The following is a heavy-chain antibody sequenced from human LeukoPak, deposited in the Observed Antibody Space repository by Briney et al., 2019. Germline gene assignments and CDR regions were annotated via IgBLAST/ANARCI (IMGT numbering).Heavy chain of an antibody. Sequence: SETLSLTCTVSGGSISSSSYYWGWIRQPPGKGLEWIGSIYYSGSTYYNPSLKSRVTISVDTSKNQFSLRLSSVTAADTAGYYCARRPYTSGWYYYFDYWGQGTLVTVSS. V-gene: IGHV4-39*01. CDR2: IYYSGST. D-gene: IGHD6-19*01. CDR3: ARRPYTSGWYYYFDY. CDR1: GGSISSSSYY. J-gene: IGHJ4*02.